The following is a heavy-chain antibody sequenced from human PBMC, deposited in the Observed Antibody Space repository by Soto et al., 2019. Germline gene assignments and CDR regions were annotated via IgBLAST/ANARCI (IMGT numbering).Heavy chain of an antibody. J-gene: IGHJ5*02. D-gene: IGHD6-19*01. Sequence: PSETLSLTCFVSGYSITAGGYYWSWIRHHPGKGLEWIGSFYSSGSIIYNPSLRSRVSISGDTSSNQSSMSLTSVTAADTARYYCARMYSSGSGWFHPWGQGTRVTVSS. CDR3: ARMYSSGSGWFHP. CDR2: FYSSGSI. CDR1: GYSITAGGYY. V-gene: IGHV4-31*03.